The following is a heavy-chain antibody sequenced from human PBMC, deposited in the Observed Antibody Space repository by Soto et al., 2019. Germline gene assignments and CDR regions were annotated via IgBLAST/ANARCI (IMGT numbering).Heavy chain of an antibody. CDR2: IYHSGST. CDR3: ARRYGDYFEY. D-gene: IGHD4-17*01. CDR1: GGSISSGGYS. Sequence: SETLSLTCAVSGGSISSGGYSCNWIRQPPGKGLEWIGYIYHSGSTNYNPSLKSRVTISVDTSKNQFSLKLSSVTAADTAVYYCARRYGDYFEYWGQGALVTVSS. J-gene: IGHJ4*02. V-gene: IGHV4-30-2*01.